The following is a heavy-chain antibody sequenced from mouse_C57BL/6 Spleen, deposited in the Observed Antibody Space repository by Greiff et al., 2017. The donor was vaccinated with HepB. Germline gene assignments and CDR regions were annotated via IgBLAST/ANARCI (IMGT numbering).Heavy chain of an antibody. Sequence: EVHLVESGPGLVKPSQSLSLTCSVTGYSITSGYYWNWIRQFPGNKLEWMGYISYDGSNNYNPSLKNRISITRDTSKNQFFLKLNSVTTEDTATYYCARDYNWSYAMDYWGQGTSVTVSS. CDR2: ISYDGSN. CDR1: GYSITSGYY. V-gene: IGHV3-6*01. J-gene: IGHJ4*01. CDR3: ARDYNWSYAMDY. D-gene: IGHD4-1*02.